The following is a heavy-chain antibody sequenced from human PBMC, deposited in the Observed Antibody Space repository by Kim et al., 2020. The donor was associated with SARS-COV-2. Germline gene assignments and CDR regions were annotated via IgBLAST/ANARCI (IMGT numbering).Heavy chain of an antibody. V-gene: IGHV1-69*13. CDR3: AGLWFRELFPGYYYMDV. Sequence: SVKVSCKASGGTFSSYAISWVRQAPGQGLEWMGGIIPIFGTANYAQKFQGRVTLTADESTSTAYMELSSLRSEDTAVYYCAGLWFRELFPGYYYMDVWG. J-gene: IGHJ6*03. D-gene: IGHD3-10*01. CDR2: IIPIFGTA. CDR1: GGTFSSYA.